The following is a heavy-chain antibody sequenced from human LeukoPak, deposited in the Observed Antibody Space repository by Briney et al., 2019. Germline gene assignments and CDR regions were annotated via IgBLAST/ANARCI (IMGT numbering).Heavy chain of an antibody. D-gene: IGHD2-21*02. CDR3: AMPDLTYCGGDCYSSPAFDI. J-gene: IGHJ3*02. CDR1: GGSFSGYY. V-gene: IGHV4-34*01. CDR2: INHSGST. Sequence: PSETLSLTCAVYGGSFSGYYWSWLRQPPGKGLEWLGEINHSGSTNYNPSLKSRVTISVDTSKNQFSLKLSSVTAADTAVYYCAMPDLTYCGGDCYSSPAFDIWGQGTMVTVSS.